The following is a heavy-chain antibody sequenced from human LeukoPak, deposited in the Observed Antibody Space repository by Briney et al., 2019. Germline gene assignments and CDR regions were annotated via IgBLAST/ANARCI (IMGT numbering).Heavy chain of an antibody. Sequence: SAGSLRLSCAASGFTFSSYAMSWVRQAPGKGLEWVSAMCGSGGSTYYADSVKGRFTISRDNSKNTLYLQMNSLRAEDTAVYYCAKRDCSSTSCYAPFDYWGQGTLVTVSS. CDR3: AKRDCSSTSCYAPFDY. CDR2: MCGSGGST. CDR1: GFTFSSYA. V-gene: IGHV3-23*01. D-gene: IGHD2-2*01. J-gene: IGHJ4*02.